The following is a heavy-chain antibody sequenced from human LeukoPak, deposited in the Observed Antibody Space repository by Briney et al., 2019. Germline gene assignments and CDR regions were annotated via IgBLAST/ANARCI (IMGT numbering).Heavy chain of an antibody. CDR3: SRAPGGFDI. CDR2: INTNTGNP. Sequence: VKVSCKASGYTFTNYAMNWVRQAPGQGLEWMGWINTNTGNPTYGQGFTGRFVFSLDTSVSTTYLQISSLKAEDTAVYYCSRAPGGFDIWGQGTMVTVCS. J-gene: IGHJ3*02. CDR1: GYTFTNYA. D-gene: IGHD4-23*01. V-gene: IGHV7-4-1*02.